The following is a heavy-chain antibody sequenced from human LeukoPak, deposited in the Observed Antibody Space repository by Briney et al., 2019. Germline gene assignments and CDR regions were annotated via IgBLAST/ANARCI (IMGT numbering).Heavy chain of an antibody. CDR3: AGGEGVAGPFDY. V-gene: IGHV3-33*08. J-gene: IGHJ4*02. Sequence: GGSLKLSCAASGFTFSNNAMYWVRQAPGKGLEWVASIWYDGSKKDYADSVKGRFTISRDNSKNTVYLQMNSLRAEGTAVYYCAGGEGVAGPFDYWGQGTLVTVSS. CDR2: IWYDGSKK. D-gene: IGHD6-19*01. CDR1: GFTFSNNA.